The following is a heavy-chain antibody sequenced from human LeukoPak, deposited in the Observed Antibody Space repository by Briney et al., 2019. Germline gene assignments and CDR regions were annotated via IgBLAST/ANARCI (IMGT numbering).Heavy chain of an antibody. CDR3: ARDCSSTSCYHDWFDP. CDR2: INPNSGGT. V-gene: IGHV1-2*02. J-gene: IGHJ5*02. D-gene: IGHD2-2*01. CDR1: GYAFTGYY. Sequence: ASVKVSCKASGYAFTGYYMHWVRQAPGQGLEWMGWINPNSGGTNYAQKFQGRVTMTRDTSISTAYMELSRLRSDDTAVYYCARDCSSTSCYHDWFDPWGQGTLVTASS.